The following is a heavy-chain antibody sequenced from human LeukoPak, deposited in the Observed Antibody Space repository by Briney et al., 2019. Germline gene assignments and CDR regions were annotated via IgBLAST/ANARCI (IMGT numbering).Heavy chain of an antibody. CDR3: AKQGAAASADY. Sequence: GESLKISCQGSGYSFSTYWIAWVRQMPGKGLEWMGIIYPADSDTRYSPSFQGQVTISADKSINTAYLQWSSLKASDTAMYYCAKQGAAASADYWGQGTLVTVSS. CDR1: GYSFSTYW. CDR2: IYPADSDT. V-gene: IGHV5-51*01. J-gene: IGHJ4*02. D-gene: IGHD6-13*01.